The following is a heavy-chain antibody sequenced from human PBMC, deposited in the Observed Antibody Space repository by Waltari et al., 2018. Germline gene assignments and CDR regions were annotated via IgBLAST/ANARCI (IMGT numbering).Heavy chain of an antibody. Sequence: QVNLVESGGGVVQPGGSLRLSCATSVFTFSNFGMHWVRQAPGKGLEWVALIWFDGSDKFYADSVRGRFTISRDNSARTLYLDMDSLRLDDTAMYYCAKDAFGNTYLDFWGQGTLVTVS. CDR1: VFTFSNFG. D-gene: IGHD2-2*02. J-gene: IGHJ4*02. CDR3: AKDAFGNTYLDF. CDR2: IWFDGSDK. V-gene: IGHV3-30*02.